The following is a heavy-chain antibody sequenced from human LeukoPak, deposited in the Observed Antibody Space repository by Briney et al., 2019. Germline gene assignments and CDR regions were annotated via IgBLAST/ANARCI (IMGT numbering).Heavy chain of an antibody. CDR3: ARSPDILTGEKFDY. Sequence: EASVKVSCKASGYTFTGYYVHWVRQAPGQGLEWMGWMNPKRGGTNYAQKFEARVTMNRDTSISTAYMELSRLRFDDTAVYYCARSPDILTGEKFDYWGQGTLVTVSS. V-gene: IGHV1-2*02. D-gene: IGHD3-9*01. CDR2: MNPKRGGT. CDR1: GYTFTGYY. J-gene: IGHJ4*02.